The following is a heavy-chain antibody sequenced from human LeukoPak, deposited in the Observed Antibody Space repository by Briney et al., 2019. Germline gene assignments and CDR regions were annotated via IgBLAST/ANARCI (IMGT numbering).Heavy chain of an antibody. CDR2: ISSSSSYI. J-gene: IGHJ4*02. V-gene: IGHV3-21*01. CDR3: ARDRGRYCSSTSCFLDY. D-gene: IGHD2-2*01. Sequence: GGSLRLSCAASGFTFSSYSMNWVRQAPGKGLEWVSSISSSSSYIYYADSVKGRFTISRDNAKNSLYLQMNSLRAEDTAVYYCARDRGRYCSSTSCFLDYRGQGTLVTVSS. CDR1: GFTFSSYS.